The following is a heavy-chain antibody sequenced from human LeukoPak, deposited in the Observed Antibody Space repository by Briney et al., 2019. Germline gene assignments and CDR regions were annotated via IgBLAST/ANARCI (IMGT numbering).Heavy chain of an antibody. V-gene: IGHV1-24*01. CDR2: FDPEDGET. CDR1: GYTLTELS. D-gene: IGHD3-9*01. J-gene: IGHJ4*02. Sequence: ASVKVSCKVSGYTLTELSMHWVRQAPGKGLEWMGGFDPEDGETIYAQKFQGRVTMTEDTSTDTAYMELSSLRSEDTAVYYCAADRLYYDILTGYPRGFDYWGQGTLVTVSS. CDR3: AADRLYYDILTGYPRGFDY.